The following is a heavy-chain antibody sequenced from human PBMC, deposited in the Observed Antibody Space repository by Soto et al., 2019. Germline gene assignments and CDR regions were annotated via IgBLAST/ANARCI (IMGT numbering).Heavy chain of an antibody. CDR1: GGSISSYY. J-gene: IGHJ4*02. Sequence: SETLSLTCTVSGGSISSYYWSWIRQPPGKGLEWIGYIYYSGSTNYNPSLKSRVTISVDTSKNQFSLKLSSVTAADTAVYHCARRYGDYFDFWGQGTLVTVSS. CDR2: IYYSGST. D-gene: IGHD4-17*01. CDR3: ARRYGDYFDF. V-gene: IGHV4-59*08.